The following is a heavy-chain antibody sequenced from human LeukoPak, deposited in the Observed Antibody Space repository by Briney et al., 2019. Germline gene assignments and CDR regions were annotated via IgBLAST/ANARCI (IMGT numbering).Heavy chain of an antibody. D-gene: IGHD6-13*01. CDR2: IYPDDSDT. V-gene: IGHV5-51*01. CDR1: GYSFTNYW. J-gene: IGHJ4*02. CDR3: ARREYSSSWGNFDY. Sequence: GESLKISCKGSGYSFTNYWIAWVRQLPGKGLEWMGIIYPDDSDTRYSPSFQGQVTISADKSINTAYLQWSSLKASDTAMYYCARREYSSSWGNFDYWGQGTLVTVSS.